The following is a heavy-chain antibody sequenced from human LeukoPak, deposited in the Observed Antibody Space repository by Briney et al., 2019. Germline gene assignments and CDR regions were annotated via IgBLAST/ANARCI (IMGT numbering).Heavy chain of an antibody. CDR2: IYHSGST. CDR3: ARAGYYNGNSNPPGY. V-gene: IGHV4-4*02. J-gene: IGHJ4*02. D-gene: IGHD4-23*01. Sequence: PSEPLSLTCAVSGGSISSSNWWSWVRQPPGTGLEWIGEIYHSGSTNYNPSLKSRVTISIDKSKNQFSLKLSSVTAADTAVYYCARAGYYNGNSNPPGYWGQGTLVTVSS. CDR1: GGSISSSNW.